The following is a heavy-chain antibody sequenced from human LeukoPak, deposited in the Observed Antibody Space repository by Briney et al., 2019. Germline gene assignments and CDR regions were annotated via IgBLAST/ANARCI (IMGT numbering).Heavy chain of an antibody. V-gene: IGHV4-39*07. CDR1: GGSISSSSYY. Sequence: SETLSLTCTVSGGSISSSSYYWGWIRQPPGKGLEWIGSIYYSGSTYYNPSLKSRVTISVDTSKKQFSLRLSSVTAADTAVYYCARTPIYYFDNSGYYNWGQGTLVTVSS. CDR2: IYYSGST. J-gene: IGHJ4*02. CDR3: ARTPIYYFDNSGYYN. D-gene: IGHD3-22*01.